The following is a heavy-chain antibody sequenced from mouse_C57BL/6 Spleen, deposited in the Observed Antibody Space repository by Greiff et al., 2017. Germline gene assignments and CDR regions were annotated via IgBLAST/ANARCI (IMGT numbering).Heavy chain of an antibody. D-gene: IGHD1-1*01. CDR3: ARSLITTVVAFDY. CDR2: INPNNGGT. CDR1: GYTFTDYY. Sequence: VQLKQSGPELVKPGASVKISCKASGYTFTDYYMNWVKQSHGKSLEWIGDINPNNGGTSYNQKFKGKATLTVDKSSSTAYMELRSLTSEDSAVYYCARSLITTVVAFDYWGQGTTLTVSS. V-gene: IGHV1-26*01. J-gene: IGHJ2*01.